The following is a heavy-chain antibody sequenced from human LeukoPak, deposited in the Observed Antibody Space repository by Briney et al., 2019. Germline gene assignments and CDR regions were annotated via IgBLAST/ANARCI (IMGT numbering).Heavy chain of an antibody. J-gene: IGHJ4*02. CDR3: AKDRDTYSSSWDFDY. CDR1: GFTFSSYA. Sequence: GGSLRLSCAASGFTFSSYAMHWVRQAPGKGLEWVAVISYDGSNKYYADSVKGRFTISRDNSKNTLYLQMNSLRAEDTAVYYCAKDRDTYSSSWDFDYWGQGALVTVSS. V-gene: IGHV3-30-3*01. CDR2: ISYDGSNK. D-gene: IGHD6-13*01.